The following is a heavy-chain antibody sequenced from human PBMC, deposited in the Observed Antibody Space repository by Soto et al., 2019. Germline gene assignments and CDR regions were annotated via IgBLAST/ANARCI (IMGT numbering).Heavy chain of an antibody. J-gene: IGHJ6*01. V-gene: IGHV1-2*02. CDR1: GYTFTGYY. CDR2: ISPDSGRT. CDR3: ALSFSQTNIDV. Sequence: GASVKVSCKASGYTFTGYYLHWVRQAPGQGLEWMGYISPDSGRTRYAQKFQGTVTMTRDTSITTAYLELSSLKYDDSAIFYCALSFSQTNIDVWGQGTTVTVSS.